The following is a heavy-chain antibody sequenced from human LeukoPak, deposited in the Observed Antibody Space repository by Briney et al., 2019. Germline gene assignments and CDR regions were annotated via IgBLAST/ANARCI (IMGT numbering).Heavy chain of an antibody. D-gene: IGHD3-22*01. J-gene: IGHJ3*02. CDR2: IYYSGST. V-gene: IGHV4-39*01. CDR1: GGSISSSSYY. CDR3: ARAMIVVLPDALDI. Sequence: PSETLSLTCTVSGGSISSSSYYWGWIRQPPGKGLEWIGSIYYSGSTYYNPSLKSRVTISVDTSKNQFSLKLSSVTAADTAVYYCARAMIVVLPDALDIWGQGTMVTVSS.